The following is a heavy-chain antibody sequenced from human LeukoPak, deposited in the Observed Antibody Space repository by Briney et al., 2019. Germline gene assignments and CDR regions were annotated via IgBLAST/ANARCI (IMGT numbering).Heavy chain of an antibody. V-gene: IGHV3-7*01. J-gene: IGHJ3*02. CDR2: IKLDGSEK. CDR3: ARDPTFPVAPHALDI. Sequence: PGGSLRLSCAASGFTFSSYAMSWVRQAPGKGLEWVANIKLDGSEKYYVDSVRGRFTISRDNAKNSLYLQMNSLTAEDTAVYYCARDPTFPVAPHALDIWGRGTLVTVSS. D-gene: IGHD2-21*01. CDR1: GFTFSSYA.